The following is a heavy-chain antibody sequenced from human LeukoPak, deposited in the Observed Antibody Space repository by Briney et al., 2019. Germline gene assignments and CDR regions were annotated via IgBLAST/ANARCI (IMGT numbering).Heavy chain of an antibody. CDR1: GYAFTSYG. V-gene: IGHV1-18*01. J-gene: IGHJ6*03. CDR2: ISAYNGNT. D-gene: IGHD3-16*01. CDR3: ARAPPGRVLWYYYYYMDV. Sequence: ASVKVSCKASGYAFTSYGISWVRQAPGQEREGMGWISAYNGNTNYAQKLQGRVTMTTDTSTSTAYMELRSLRSDDTAVYYCARAPPGRVLWYYYYYMDVWGKGTTVTVSS.